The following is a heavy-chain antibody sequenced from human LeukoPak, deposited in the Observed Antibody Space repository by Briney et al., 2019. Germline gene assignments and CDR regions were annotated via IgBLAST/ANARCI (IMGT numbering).Heavy chain of an antibody. CDR3: ITVTTHDY. CDR2: IRSKANSYAT. V-gene: IGHV3-73*01. D-gene: IGHD4-17*01. CDR1: GFTFSGSA. Sequence: PGGSLRLSCAASGFTFSGSAMHWVRQASGKGLEWVGRIRSKANSYATAYAASVKGRFTISRDDSKNTAYLQMNSLKTEDTAVYYCITVTTHDYWGQGTLVTVSS. J-gene: IGHJ4*02.